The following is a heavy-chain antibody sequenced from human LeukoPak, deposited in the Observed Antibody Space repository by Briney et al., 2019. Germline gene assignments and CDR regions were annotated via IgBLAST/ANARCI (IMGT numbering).Heavy chain of an antibody. Sequence: ASVKVSCKASGYAFTSYGISWVRQAPGQGLEWIGWISAYNGNTNYAQKLQGRVTMTTDTSTSTAYMELRSLRSDDTAVYYCARATGPDYYYYYMDVWGKGTTVTVSS. CDR3: ARATGPDYYYYYMDV. V-gene: IGHV1-18*01. CDR1: GYAFTSYG. J-gene: IGHJ6*03. CDR2: ISAYNGNT. D-gene: IGHD4-11*01.